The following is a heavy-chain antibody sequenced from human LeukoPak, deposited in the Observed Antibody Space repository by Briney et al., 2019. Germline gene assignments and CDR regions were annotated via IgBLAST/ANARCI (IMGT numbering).Heavy chain of an antibody. Sequence: KVSCKGSGYSFTNYWIGWVRQMPGKGLEWMGIIYPADSDSRYSPSFQGQVIISADKSIRTAYLQWSSLKASDTAMYYCARLGIAATGLWGQGTLVTVSS. D-gene: IGHD6-13*01. CDR1: GYSFTNYW. V-gene: IGHV5-51*01. CDR3: ARLGIAATGL. J-gene: IGHJ4*02. CDR2: IYPADSDS.